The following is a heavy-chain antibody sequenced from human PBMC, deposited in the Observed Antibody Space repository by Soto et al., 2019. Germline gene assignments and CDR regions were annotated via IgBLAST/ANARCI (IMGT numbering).Heavy chain of an antibody. CDR2: MNPINGAT. CDR3: GRGPSPRAPAGGTPYYYAMYV. Sequence: GASVKVSCKASGYDFTAYDINWVRQASGQGLEWMGWMNPINGATGSARRFQGRVSMTRNTATATAYLELTSLRSDDSAVYFCGRGPSPRAPAGGTPYYYAMYVWGQGTTVTVSS. V-gene: IGHV1-8*02. CDR1: GYDFTAYD. D-gene: IGHD2-2*01. J-gene: IGHJ6*02.